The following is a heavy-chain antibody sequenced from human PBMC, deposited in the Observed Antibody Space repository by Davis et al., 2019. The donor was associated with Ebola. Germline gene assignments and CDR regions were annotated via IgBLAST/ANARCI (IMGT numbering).Heavy chain of an antibody. CDR1: GFTFSSYA. Sequence: GESLKISCAASGFTFSSYAMSWVRQAPGKGLEWVAFIRYDGSNKYYADSVKGRFTISRDNSKNTLYLQMNSLRAEDTAVYYCARERPHDPPTVAGTTSYWGQGTLVTVSS. CDR2: IRYDGSNK. V-gene: IGHV3-33*08. J-gene: IGHJ4*02. D-gene: IGHD6-19*01. CDR3: ARERPHDPPTVAGTTSY.